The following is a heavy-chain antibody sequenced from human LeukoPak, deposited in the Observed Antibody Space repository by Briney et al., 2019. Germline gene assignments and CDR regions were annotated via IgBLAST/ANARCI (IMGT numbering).Heavy chain of an antibody. CDR3: ARAVAIAVTGGAFDY. J-gene: IGHJ4*02. D-gene: IGHD6-13*01. CDR2: IYHSGNT. Sequence: PSETLSLTCAVSGYSISSGYYWGWIRQPPGQGLEWIANIYHSGNTYYNPSLKSLVTISVDTSKNQFSLKLSSVTAADTAVYYCARAVAIAVTGGAFDYWGQGTLVTVSS. V-gene: IGHV4-38-2*01. CDR1: GYSISSGYY.